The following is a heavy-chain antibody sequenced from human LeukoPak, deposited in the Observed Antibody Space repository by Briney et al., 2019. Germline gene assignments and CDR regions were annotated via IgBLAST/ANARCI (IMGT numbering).Heavy chain of an antibody. D-gene: IGHD3-10*01. Sequence: GESLKISCKGSGYRFTNYWIGWVRQMPGKGLEWMGIIYPGESDTRYSPSFQGQVTISADKSINTAYLQWSSLKASDTAMYYCAREGGRWFGEKRFDYWGQGTLVTVSS. CDR2: IYPGESDT. CDR1: GYRFTNYW. V-gene: IGHV5-51*01. CDR3: AREGGRWFGEKRFDY. J-gene: IGHJ4*02.